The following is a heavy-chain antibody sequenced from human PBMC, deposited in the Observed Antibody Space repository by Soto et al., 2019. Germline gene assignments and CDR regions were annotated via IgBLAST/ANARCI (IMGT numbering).Heavy chain of an antibody. Sequence: GGSLRLSCAASGFTFSSYGMHWVRQAPGKGLEWVAVISYDGSNKYYADSVKGRFTISRDNSKNTLYLQMNSLRAEDTAVYYCAKDVGSGWRMPEYFQHWGQGTLVIVSS. CDR3: AKDVGSGWRMPEYFQH. CDR2: ISYDGSNK. D-gene: IGHD6-19*01. J-gene: IGHJ1*01. V-gene: IGHV3-30*18. CDR1: GFTFSSYG.